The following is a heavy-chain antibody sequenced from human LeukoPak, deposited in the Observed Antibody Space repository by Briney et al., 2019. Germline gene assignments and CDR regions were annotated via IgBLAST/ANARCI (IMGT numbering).Heavy chain of an antibody. Sequence: ASVKVSCKASGYTFTSYDINWVRQATGQGLEWMGWMNPNSGNAGYAQKFRGRVTMTRNTSISTAYMELNSLRSEDTAVYYCAKGGSGTYPKGWFDPWGQGTLVTVSS. J-gene: IGHJ5*02. CDR1: GYTFTSYD. CDR3: AKGGSGTYPKGWFDP. V-gene: IGHV1-8*01. D-gene: IGHD1-26*01. CDR2: MNPNSGNA.